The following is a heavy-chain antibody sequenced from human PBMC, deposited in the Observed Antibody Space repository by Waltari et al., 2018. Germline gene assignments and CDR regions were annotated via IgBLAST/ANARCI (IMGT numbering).Heavy chain of an antibody. CDR3: ARGYDSGGYLTLFDAFDM. CDR2: VKEDESEK. CDR1: GFTSRPYW. D-gene: IGHD3-22*01. Sequence: QLVESGGGLVQPGGSLRLTCVASGFTSRPYWMNWVRQAPGKGLEWVANVKEDESEKYYEDSVRGRFTIYRDDAKNSLYLEMNNLRAEDTALYFCARGYDSGGYLTLFDAFDMWGQGTMVTVSS. V-gene: IGHV3-7*03. J-gene: IGHJ3*02.